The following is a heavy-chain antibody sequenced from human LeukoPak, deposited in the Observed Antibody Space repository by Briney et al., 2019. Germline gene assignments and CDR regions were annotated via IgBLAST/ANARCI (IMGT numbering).Heavy chain of an antibody. CDR3: ARGSTVTDPFDP. V-gene: IGHV3-21*04. J-gene: IGHJ5*02. CDR2: ISSSSSYI. Sequence: KTGGSLRLSCAASGFTFSSYSMNWVRQAPGKGLEWVSSISSSSSYIYYADSVKGRFTISRDNAKNMLFLQLNSLRAEDTAVYYCARGSTVTDPFDPWGQGTLVTVSS. CDR1: GFTFSSYS. D-gene: IGHD4-17*01.